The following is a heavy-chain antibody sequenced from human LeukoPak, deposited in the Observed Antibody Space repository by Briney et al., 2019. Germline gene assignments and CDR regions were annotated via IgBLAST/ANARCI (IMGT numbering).Heavy chain of an antibody. D-gene: IGHD6-6*01. CDR3: VRGDEYSSSKRIMRWFDP. CDR1: GGSISSSSYY. J-gene: IGHJ5*02. V-gene: IGHV4-39*07. Sequence: SETLSLTCTVSGGSISSSSYYWGWIRQPPGKGLEWSGSIYYSGSTYYNPSLKSRVTISVDTSKNQFSLKLSSVTAADTAVYYCVRGDEYSSSKRIMRWFDPWGQGTLVTVSS. CDR2: IYYSGST.